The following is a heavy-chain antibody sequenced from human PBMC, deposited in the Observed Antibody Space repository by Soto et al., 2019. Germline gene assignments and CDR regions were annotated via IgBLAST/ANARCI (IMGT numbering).Heavy chain of an antibody. CDR2: IIPILGIA. V-gene: IGHV1-69*02. J-gene: IGHJ4*02. D-gene: IGHD3-10*01. CDR1: GGTFSSYT. Sequence: QVQLVQSGAEVKKPGSSVKVSCKASGGTFSSYTISWVRQDPGQGLEWMGRIIPILGIANYAQKFQGRVTITADKSTSTAYMELSSLRSEDTAVYYCAYYGSGSRPFDYWGQGTLVTVSS. CDR3: AYYGSGSRPFDY.